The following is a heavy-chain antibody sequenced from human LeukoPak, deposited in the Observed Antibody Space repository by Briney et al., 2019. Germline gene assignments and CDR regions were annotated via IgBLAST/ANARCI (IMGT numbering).Heavy chain of an antibody. CDR3: AGGGYCSTTSCYFRTATFDY. CDR2: ISGYNGNT. CDR1: GYTFTSYG. V-gene: IGHV1-18*01. Sequence: ASVKVSCKASGYTFTSYGISWVRQAPGQGLEWMGWISGYNGNTNYAQKLQGRVTMTTDTSTSTAYMDLRSLRSDDTAVYYCAGGGYCSTTSCYFRTATFDYWGRGTLVTVSS. D-gene: IGHD2-2*03. J-gene: IGHJ4*02.